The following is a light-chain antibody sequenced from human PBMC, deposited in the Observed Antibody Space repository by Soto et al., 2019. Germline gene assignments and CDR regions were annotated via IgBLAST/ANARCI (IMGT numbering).Light chain of an antibody. J-gene: IGKJ1*01. CDR1: QTISSW. CDR2: KAS. CDR3: QHYNSYAEA. Sequence: DIQMPQSPSTLSGSVGDRVTITCRASQTISSWLAWYQQKPGKAPKLLIYKASTLKSGVPSRFSGSGSGTEFTLTISSLQPDDFATYYGQHYNSYAEAVGQGTKVELK. V-gene: IGKV1-5*03.